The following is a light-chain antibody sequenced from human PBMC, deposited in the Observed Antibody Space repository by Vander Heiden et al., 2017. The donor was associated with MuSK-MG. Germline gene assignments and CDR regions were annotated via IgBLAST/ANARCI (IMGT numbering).Light chain of an antibody. CDR3: QQYNNWPPYT. Sequence: EIEMTQSPATLSVSPGERATLSCRASQSVSSNLAWYQQKPGQAPRLLIYGASTRATGIPARFSGSGYGTEFTLTISSLQSEDFAVYYCQQYNNWPPYTFGQGTKLEIK. J-gene: IGKJ2*01. V-gene: IGKV3-15*01. CDR1: QSVSSN. CDR2: GAS.